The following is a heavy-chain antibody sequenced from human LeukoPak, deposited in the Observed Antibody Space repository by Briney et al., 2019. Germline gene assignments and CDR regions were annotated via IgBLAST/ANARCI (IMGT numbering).Heavy chain of an antibody. CDR1: GYTFTSYG. J-gene: IGHJ4*02. V-gene: IGHV1-69*06. Sequence: ASVKVSCKASGYTFTSYGISWVRQAPGQGLEWMGGIMPMFGKANYAQKFQGRVTTTADKATSTAYMELSSLRSEDTAVYYCAGGRTDIVVVPATLRNYYSDYWGQGTLVTVSS. CDR3: AGGRTDIVVVPATLRNYYSDY. D-gene: IGHD2-2*01. CDR2: IMPMFGKA.